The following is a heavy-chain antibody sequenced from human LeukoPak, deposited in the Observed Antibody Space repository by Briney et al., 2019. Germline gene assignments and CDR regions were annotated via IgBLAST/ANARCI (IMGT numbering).Heavy chain of an antibody. D-gene: IGHD2-15*01. CDR3: AKRGYCSGGRCLHFDY. CDR2: IYPGDSET. CDR1: GYSFTSYW. J-gene: IGHJ4*02. Sequence: GESLKISCKGSGYSFTSYWIGWVRQMPGKGLEWMGIIYPGDSETRYSPSFQGQVTISADKSISTAYLQWSSLKASDTAMYYCAKRGYCSGGRCLHFDYWGQGTLVTVSS. V-gene: IGHV5-51*01.